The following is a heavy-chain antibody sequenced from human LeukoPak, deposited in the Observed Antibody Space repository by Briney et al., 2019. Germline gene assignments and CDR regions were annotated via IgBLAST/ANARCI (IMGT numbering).Heavy chain of an antibody. CDR1: GYTFTNYY. CDR3: ARDFSTPQNILDY. V-gene: IGHV1-46*01. CDR2: INPNNGDT. D-gene: IGHD2-15*01. J-gene: IGHJ4*02. Sequence: ASVTVSCTASGYTFTNYYFHWVRQAPGQGLEWMGIINPNNGDTTYAQKFQGRVTVTRDTSTSTVYMELSSLRSEDTAVYYCARDFSTPQNILDYWGQGTLVTVSS.